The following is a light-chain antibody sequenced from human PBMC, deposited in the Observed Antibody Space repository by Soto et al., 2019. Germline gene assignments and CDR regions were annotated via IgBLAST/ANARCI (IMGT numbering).Light chain of an antibody. CDR2: GAS. Sequence: EIVLTQSPGTLSLSPGERATLSCRASQSVGSSYLAWYQQKPGQAPRLLIYGASSRATGIPDRFSGSGSGTDFPLSISRLETEDFAVYYCQQHGSSPYIFDHGTKLEIK. CDR1: QSVGSSY. CDR3: QQHGSSPYI. J-gene: IGKJ2*01. V-gene: IGKV3-20*01.